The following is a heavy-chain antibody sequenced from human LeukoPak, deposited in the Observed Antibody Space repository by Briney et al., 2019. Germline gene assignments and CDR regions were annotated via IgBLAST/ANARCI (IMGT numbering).Heavy chain of an antibody. CDR1: GYTFTGYY. V-gene: IGHV1-69*06. CDR2: IIPIFGTA. J-gene: IGHJ5*02. D-gene: IGHD2-15*01. Sequence: ASVKVSCKASGYTFTGYYMHWVRQAPGQGLEWMGGIIPIFGTANYAQKFQGRVTITADKSTSTAYMELSSLRSEDTAVYYCARVFVPLYCSGGSCYSRYNWFDPWGQGTLVTVSS. CDR3: ARVFVPLYCSGGSCYSRYNWFDP.